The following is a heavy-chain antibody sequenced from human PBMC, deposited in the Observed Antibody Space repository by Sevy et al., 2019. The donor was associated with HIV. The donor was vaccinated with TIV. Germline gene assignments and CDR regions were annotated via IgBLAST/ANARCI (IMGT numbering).Heavy chain of an antibody. Sequence: GGSLRLSCAASGFTFDSYAMHWVRQVAGKGLEWVSTTSGSGYATYYADSVKGRFIISRDTSRNTLYLQMNSLRVEDSAVYFCAKDRVTVFGVVVTFDSWGQGTLVTVSS. V-gene: IGHV3-23*01. J-gene: IGHJ4*02. CDR1: GFTFDSYA. CDR2: TSGSGYAT. CDR3: AKDRVTVFGVVVTFDS. D-gene: IGHD3-3*01.